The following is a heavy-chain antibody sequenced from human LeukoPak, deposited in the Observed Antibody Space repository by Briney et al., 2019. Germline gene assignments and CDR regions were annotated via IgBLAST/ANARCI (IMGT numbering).Heavy chain of an antibody. CDR3: ARAASSTIASFDY. J-gene: IGHJ4*02. CDR1: GYTFTGYY. D-gene: IGHD2-2*01. CDR2: INPNSGGT. Sequence: GASVKVSCKASGYTFTGYYMHWVRQAPGQGLEWMGWINPNSGGTNYAQKFQGRVTMTRDTSISTAYMELSRLRSDDTAVYYCARAASSTIASFDYWGQGTLVTVSS. V-gene: IGHV1-2*02.